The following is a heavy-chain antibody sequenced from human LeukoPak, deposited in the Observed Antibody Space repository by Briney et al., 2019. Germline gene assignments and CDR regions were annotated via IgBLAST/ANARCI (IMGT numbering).Heavy chain of an antibody. J-gene: IGHJ4*02. CDR2: IKEDESEK. CDR1: GFTFSSYW. D-gene: IGHD2-2*01. V-gene: IGHV3-7*03. CDR3: AKHTPMSGNTVVPAFGY. Sequence: PGGSLRLSCAASGFTFSSYWMSWVRQAPGKGLEWVANIKEDESEKYYRDSVKGRFTISRDNSKNTLYLQMNSLRAEDTAVYYCAKHTPMSGNTVVPAFGYWGQGTLVTVSS.